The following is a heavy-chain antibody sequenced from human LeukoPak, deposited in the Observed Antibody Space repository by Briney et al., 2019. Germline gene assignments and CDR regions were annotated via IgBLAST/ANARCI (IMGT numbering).Heavy chain of an antibody. CDR2: IVVGSGNT. CDR1: GFTFTSSA. Sequence: GASVKVSCKASGFTFTSSAVQWVRQARGQRLEWIGWIVVGSGNTNYAQKFQERVTITRDMSTSTAYVELSSLRSEDTAVYYCAALPADFWSGYYTYYFDYWGQGTLVTVSS. D-gene: IGHD3-3*01. J-gene: IGHJ4*02. V-gene: IGHV1-58*01. CDR3: AALPADFWSGYYTYYFDY.